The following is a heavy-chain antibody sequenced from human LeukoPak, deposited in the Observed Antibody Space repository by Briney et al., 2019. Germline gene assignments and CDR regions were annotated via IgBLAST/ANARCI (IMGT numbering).Heavy chain of an antibody. D-gene: IGHD2-2*01. CDR3: ARLGDRVVPAGVFDY. V-gene: IGHV4-34*01. CDR1: GGSFSGYY. J-gene: IGHJ4*01. Sequence: SETLSLTCAVYGGSFSGYYWSWIRQPPGKGLEWIGEINHSGSTNYNPSLKSRVTISVDTSKNQFSLKLSSVTAPDTAVYYCARLGDRVVPAGVFDYWCQGSLVTVSS. CDR2: INHSGST.